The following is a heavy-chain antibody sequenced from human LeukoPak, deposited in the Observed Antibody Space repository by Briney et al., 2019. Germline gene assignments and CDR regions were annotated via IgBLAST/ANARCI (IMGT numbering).Heavy chain of an antibody. CDR2: INHSGST. Sequence: PLSLTCAVYGGSFSGYYWRWIRQPPGKGREWIREINHSGSTNYNPSLKSRVTISVDTSKNQFSLKLSSVTDPDTAVYYNPWERLLWFGASLYIYYWGQRSQVTVSS. D-gene: IGHD3-10*01. CDR1: GGSFSGYY. J-gene: IGHJ4*02. CDR3: PWERLLWFGASLYIYY. V-gene: IGHV4-34*01.